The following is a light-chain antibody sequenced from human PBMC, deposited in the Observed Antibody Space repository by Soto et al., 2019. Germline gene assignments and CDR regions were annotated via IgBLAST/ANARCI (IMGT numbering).Light chain of an antibody. CDR1: QDVVNY. V-gene: IGKV1-33*01. Sequence: DIQMTQSPSSLSASVGDRVNITCQASQDVVNYLNWYQVKPGKAPNLLIYDIHNLETGVPSRFSGSGFGSDFTLTINSLQAEDMAAYYCQQYDSLPLTFGGGTKVEI. CDR2: DIH. CDR3: QQYDSLPLT. J-gene: IGKJ4*01.